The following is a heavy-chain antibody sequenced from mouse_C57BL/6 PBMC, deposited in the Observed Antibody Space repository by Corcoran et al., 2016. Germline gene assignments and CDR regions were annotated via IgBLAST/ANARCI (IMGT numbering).Heavy chain of an antibody. CDR3: ARNYYGRSYGAMDY. CDR2: INPNNGGT. D-gene: IGHD1-1*01. Sequence: EVQLQQSGPELVKPGASVKISCKASGYTFTDYYMNWVKQSHGKSLEWIGDINPNNGGTSYNQKFKGKATLTVDKSSSTAYMELRSLTSEDSAVYYCARNYYGRSYGAMDYWGQGTSVTVSS. J-gene: IGHJ4*01. V-gene: IGHV1-26*01. CDR1: GYTFTDYY.